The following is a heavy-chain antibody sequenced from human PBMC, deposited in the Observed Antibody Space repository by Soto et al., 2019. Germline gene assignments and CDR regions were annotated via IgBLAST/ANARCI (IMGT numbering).Heavy chain of an antibody. CDR2: ISYDGSNK. V-gene: IGHV3-30-3*01. D-gene: IGHD1-26*01. CDR1: GFTFSSYA. CDR3: ARGLVGATDY. J-gene: IGHJ4*02. Sequence: GGSLRLSCAASGFTFSSYAMHWVRQAPGKGLEWVAVISYDGSNKYYADSVKGRFTISRDNSKNTLYLQMNSLRAEDTAVYYCARGLVGATDYWGQGTLVTVSS.